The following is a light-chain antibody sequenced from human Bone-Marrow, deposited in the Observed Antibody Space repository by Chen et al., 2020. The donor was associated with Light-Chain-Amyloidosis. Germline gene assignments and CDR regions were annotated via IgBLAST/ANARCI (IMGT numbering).Light chain of an antibody. CDR3: SSYTSTNTLV. V-gene: IGLV2-14*01. CDR1: SSDVGGDNH. J-gene: IGLJ1*01. CDR2: EVP. Sequence: QSALTQPAPGSGSPGQSIPSSCTGTSSDVGGDNHVSWYQQHPDNAPKLMIYEVPNRPSWVPDRFSGSKSDNTASLTISGLQTEDEADYFCSSYTSTNTLVFGSGTRVTVL.